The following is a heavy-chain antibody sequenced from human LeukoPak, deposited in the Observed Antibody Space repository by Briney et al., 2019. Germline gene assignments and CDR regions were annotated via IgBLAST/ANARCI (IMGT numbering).Heavy chain of an antibody. Sequence: ASVKVSCKASGYTFTSYGISWVRQAPGQGLEWMGWISAYNGNTNYAQKLQGRVTMTTDTSTSTAYMELRSLRSDDTAVYYCARDYGMANESQRLGSFDYWGQGTLVTVSS. CDR2: ISAYNGNT. CDR3: ARDYGMANESQRLGSFDY. D-gene: IGHD1-1*01. CDR1: GYTFTSYG. J-gene: IGHJ4*02. V-gene: IGHV1-18*01.